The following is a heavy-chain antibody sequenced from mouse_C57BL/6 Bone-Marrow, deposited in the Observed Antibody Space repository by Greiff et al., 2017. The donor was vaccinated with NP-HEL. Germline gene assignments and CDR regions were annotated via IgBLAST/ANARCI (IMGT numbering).Heavy chain of an antibody. CDR1: GYTFTSYW. CDR3: ARRGYGNFPYAMDY. V-gene: IGHV1-64*01. J-gene: IGHJ4*01. Sequence: VQLQQPGAELVKPGASVKLSCKASGYTFTSYWMHWVMQRPGQGLEWIGMIHPNSGSTNYNEKFKSKATLTVDKSSSTAYMQLSSLTSEDSAVYYCARRGYGNFPYAMDYWGQGTSVTVSS. CDR2: IHPNSGST. D-gene: IGHD2-1*01.